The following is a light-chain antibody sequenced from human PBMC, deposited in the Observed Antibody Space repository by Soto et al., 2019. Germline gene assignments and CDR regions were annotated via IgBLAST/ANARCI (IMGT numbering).Light chain of an antibody. CDR3: QQSYSTPPWT. J-gene: IGKJ1*01. CDR1: QSISSW. CDR2: AAS. V-gene: IGKV1-39*01. Sequence: DIQMTQSPSTLSASVGDRVTITCRASQSISSWLAWYQQKPGKAPKLLIYAASNLQSGAPSRFSGSGSGTDFTLTISSLQPEDFATYFCQQSYSTPPWTFGQGTKV.